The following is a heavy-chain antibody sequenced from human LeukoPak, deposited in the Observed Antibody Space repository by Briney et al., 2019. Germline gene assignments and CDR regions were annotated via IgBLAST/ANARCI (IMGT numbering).Heavy chain of an antibody. CDR2: INTNTGNP. V-gene: IGHV7-4-1*02. D-gene: IGHD3-10*01. J-gene: IGHJ4*02. CDR1: GYTFTSYA. Sequence: GASVKVSCKASGYTFTSYAMNWVRQAPGQGLEWMGWINTNTGNPTYAQGFTGRFVLSLDTSVSTAYLQMNSLRAEDTAVYYCARGYGSGISLAFDYWGQGTLVTVSS. CDR3: ARGYGSGISLAFDY.